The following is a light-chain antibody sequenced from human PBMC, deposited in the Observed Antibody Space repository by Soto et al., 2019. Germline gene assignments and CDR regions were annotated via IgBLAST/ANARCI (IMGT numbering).Light chain of an antibody. CDR3: QQYYTTPVT. V-gene: IGKV4-1*01. J-gene: IGKJ5*01. Sequence: DIVMTQSPDSLAVSLGETATINCKSSQSVLYSSNNKNHLAWYQQKPGQPPKLLVYWASTRESGVPDRFSGSGSGTDFTLTISSLQAEDVAVYYCQQYYTTPVTFGQGTRLEIK. CDR2: WAS. CDR1: QSVLYSSNNKNH.